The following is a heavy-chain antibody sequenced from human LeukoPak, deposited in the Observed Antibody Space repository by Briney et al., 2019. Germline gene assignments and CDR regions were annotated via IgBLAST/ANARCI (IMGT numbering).Heavy chain of an antibody. CDR2: INDSGSI. V-gene: IGHV4-34*01. CDR1: GYSISNDYY. Sequence: SETLSLTCVVSGYSISNDYYWGWIRQPPGKGLEWIGEINDSGSINYNPTLKSRVTISVDTSKNQFSLKLTSVTAADTAVYYCARGRRWWGQGTLVTVSS. J-gene: IGHJ4*02. D-gene: IGHD5-24*01. CDR3: ARGRRW.